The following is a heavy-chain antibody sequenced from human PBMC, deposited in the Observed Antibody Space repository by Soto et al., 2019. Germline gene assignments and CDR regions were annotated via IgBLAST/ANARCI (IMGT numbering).Heavy chain of an antibody. CDR2: ISAYNGNT. CDR1: GYTFTSYA. CDR3: ARDAAAGLNDY. J-gene: IGHJ4*02. D-gene: IGHD6-13*01. V-gene: IGHV1-18*01. Sequence: ASAKGSWKASGYTFTSYAISWVRQAPGQGLEWMGWISAYNGNTNYAQKLQGRVTMTTDTSTSTAYMELRSLRSDDTAVYYCARDAAAGLNDYWGQGTLVTVSS.